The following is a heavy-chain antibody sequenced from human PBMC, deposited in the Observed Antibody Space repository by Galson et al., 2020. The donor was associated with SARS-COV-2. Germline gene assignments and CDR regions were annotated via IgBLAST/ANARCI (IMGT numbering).Heavy chain of an antibody. D-gene: IGHD6-19*01. CDR3: AREIAVAGTIDY. Sequence: GESLKISCAASGFTFSSYAMHWVRQAPGKGLEWVAVISYDGSNKYYADSVKGRFTIARDNSKNTLYLQMNSLRAEDTAVYYCAREIAVAGTIDYWGQGTLVTVSS. CDR1: GFTFSSYA. V-gene: IGHV3-30*04. CDR2: ISYDGSNK. J-gene: IGHJ4*02.